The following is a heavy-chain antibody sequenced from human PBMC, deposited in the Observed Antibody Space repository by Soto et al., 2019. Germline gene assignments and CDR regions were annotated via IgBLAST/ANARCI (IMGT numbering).Heavy chain of an antibody. CDR2: IHYSGRT. CDR1: GGSISSRTYY. D-gene: IGHD1-7*01. Sequence: KPSETLSLTCTVSGGSISSRTYYWGWIRQPPGRGLEWIGSIHYSGRTYHNPSLKSRVTISVDTSKNHFSLKLTSVTAADTAVYYCARYTPEKTGTSPFDYWGQGTLVTVSS. J-gene: IGHJ4*02. V-gene: IGHV4-39*02. CDR3: ARYTPEKTGTSPFDY.